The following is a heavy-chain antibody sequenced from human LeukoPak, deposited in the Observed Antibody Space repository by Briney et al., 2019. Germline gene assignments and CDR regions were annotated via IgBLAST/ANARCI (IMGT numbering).Heavy chain of an antibody. CDR1: GYTLTEFS. V-gene: IGHV1-46*01. CDR2: IDPSGGST. Sequence: GASVKVSCKVSGYTLTEFSMHWVRQAPGQGLEWMGIIDPSGGSTSYAQKFQGRVTMTRDMSTSTVYMELSSLRSEDTALYYCARLARYSSSPISPLYYYYYMDVWGKGTTVTVAS. CDR3: ARLARYSSSPISPLYYYYYMDV. D-gene: IGHD6-6*01. J-gene: IGHJ6*03.